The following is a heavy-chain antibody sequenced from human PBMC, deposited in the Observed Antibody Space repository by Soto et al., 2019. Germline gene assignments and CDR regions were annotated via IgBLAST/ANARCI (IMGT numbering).Heavy chain of an antibody. D-gene: IGHD4-17*01. CDR1: GFTFDDYA. Sequence: EVQLVESGGGLVQPGRSLRLSCAASGFTFDDYAMHWVRQAPGKGLEWVSGISWNSGSIGYADSVKGRFTISRDNAKNSLYLQMNSLRAEDTALYYCAQSAQVTTSHFDYWGQGTLVTVSS. CDR3: AQSAQVTTSHFDY. J-gene: IGHJ4*02. V-gene: IGHV3-9*01. CDR2: ISWNSGSI.